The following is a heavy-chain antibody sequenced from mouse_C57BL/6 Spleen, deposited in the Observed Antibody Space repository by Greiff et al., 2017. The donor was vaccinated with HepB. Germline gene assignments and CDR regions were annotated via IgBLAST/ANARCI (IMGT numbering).Heavy chain of an antibody. V-gene: IGHV5-4*01. J-gene: IGHJ1*03. CDR1: GFTFSSYA. CDR3: AREGTVGAPYWYFDV. CDR2: ISDGGSYT. Sequence: EVHLVESGGGLVKPGGSLKLSCAASGFTFSSYAMSWVRQTPEKRLEWVATISDGGSYTYYPDNVKGRFTISRDNAKNNLYLQMSHLKSEDTAMYYCAREGTVGAPYWYFDVWGTGTTVTVSS. D-gene: IGHD1-1*01.